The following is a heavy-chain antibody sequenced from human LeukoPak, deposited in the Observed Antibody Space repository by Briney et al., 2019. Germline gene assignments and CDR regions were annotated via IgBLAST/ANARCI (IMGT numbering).Heavy chain of an antibody. CDR2: ISGSGGST. J-gene: IGHJ6*02. Sequence: PGGSLRLSCAASGFTFSSYAMSWVRQAPGKGLEWVSAISGSGGSTYYADSVKGRFTISRDNSKNTLYLQMNSLRAEDTAVYYCAKDLLPWDIVVVRVPHGMDVWGQGTTVTVSS. D-gene: IGHD2-2*01. CDR3: AKDLLPWDIVVVRVPHGMDV. CDR1: GFTFSSYA. V-gene: IGHV3-23*01.